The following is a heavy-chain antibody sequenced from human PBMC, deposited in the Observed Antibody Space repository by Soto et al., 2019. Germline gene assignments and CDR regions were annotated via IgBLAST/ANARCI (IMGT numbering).Heavy chain of an antibody. V-gene: IGHV2-5*02. CDR1: GFSLSNSGVG. D-gene: IGHD1-26*01. Sequence: QITLKESGPTLVKPTQTLTLTCTFSGFSLSNSGVGVGWIRQPPGKALEWLALIYWDDDKRYSPSLKSRLTITKDTPKNQVVLTMTNIEPVDTAPYYCAPSRSYYLAFDIWGQGTMVTVSS. CDR3: APSRSYYLAFDI. CDR2: IYWDDDK. J-gene: IGHJ3*02.